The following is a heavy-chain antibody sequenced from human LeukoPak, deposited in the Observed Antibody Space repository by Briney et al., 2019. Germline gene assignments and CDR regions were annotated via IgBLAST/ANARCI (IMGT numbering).Heavy chain of an antibody. CDR2: ISSSSSYI. V-gene: IGHV3-21*01. CDR3: AGNGYSSSWYWFDP. D-gene: IGHD6-13*01. Sequence: GGSLRLSCAASGFTFSSYSMNWVRQAPGKGLEWVSSISSSSSYIYYADSVKGRFTISRDNAKNSLYLQMNSLRAEDTAVYYCAGNGYSSSWYWFDPWGQGTLVSVSS. J-gene: IGHJ5*02. CDR1: GFTFSSYS.